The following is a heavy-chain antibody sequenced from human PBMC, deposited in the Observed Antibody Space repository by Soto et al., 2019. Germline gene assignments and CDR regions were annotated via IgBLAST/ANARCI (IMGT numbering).Heavy chain of an antibody. CDR2: IYHSGST. Sequence: SETLSLTCAVSGGSISSGGYSWSWIRQPPGKGLEWIGYIYHSGSTYYNPSLKSRVTISVDTSKNQFSLNLRSVTAADTAVYYCARASPAFDIWGQGTRVTVSS. J-gene: IGHJ3*02. D-gene: IGHD6-6*01. CDR1: GGSISSGGYS. V-gene: IGHV4-30-2*01. CDR3: ARASPAFDI.